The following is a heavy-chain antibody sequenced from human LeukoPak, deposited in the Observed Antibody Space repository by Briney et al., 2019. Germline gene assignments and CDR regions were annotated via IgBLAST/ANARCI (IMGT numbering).Heavy chain of an antibody. CDR3: ARCTTASSGWCNWLDP. Sequence: PGGSLRLPCAASGFTFSSYAMSWVRQAPGKGLEWVSGISGRDGSKNYADSVKGRFTISRENSNNTLYLQMNSLRAEDTAIYYCARCTTASSGWCNWLDPWGQGTLVTVSS. CDR1: GFTFSSYA. D-gene: IGHD3-22*01. J-gene: IGHJ5*02. CDR2: ISGRDGSK. V-gene: IGHV3-23*01.